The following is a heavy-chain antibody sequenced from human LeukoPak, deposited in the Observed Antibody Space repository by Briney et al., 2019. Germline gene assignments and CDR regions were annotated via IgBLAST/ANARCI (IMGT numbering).Heavy chain of an antibody. V-gene: IGHV3-64D*09. CDR3: VKGGPNCSGGSCYSGFDY. J-gene: IGHJ4*02. CDR2: ISSNGGST. D-gene: IGHD2-15*01. CDR1: GFTFGSYA. Sequence: GGSLRLSCAASGFTFGSYAMHWVRQAPGKGLEYVSAISSNGGSTYYADSVKGRFTISRDNSKNTLYLRMSSLRAEDTAVYYCVKGGPNCSGGSCYSGFDYWGQGTLVTVSS.